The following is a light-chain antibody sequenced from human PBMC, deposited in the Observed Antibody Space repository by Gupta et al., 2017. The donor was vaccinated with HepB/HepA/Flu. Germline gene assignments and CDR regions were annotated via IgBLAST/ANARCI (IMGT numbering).Light chain of an antibody. CDR2: GAA. CDR3: QQYDDWPPWT. J-gene: IGKJ1*01. CDR1: QSVSDS. V-gene: IGKV3-15*01. Sequence: EIVMTQSPPSLSVSPGERATLSCRASQSVSDSLAWYQQKPGQAPRLLIYGAATRATGITARFSGSGSGTEFTLTISSRQYEDFAGYYFQQYDDWPPWTFGQGTKVEIK.